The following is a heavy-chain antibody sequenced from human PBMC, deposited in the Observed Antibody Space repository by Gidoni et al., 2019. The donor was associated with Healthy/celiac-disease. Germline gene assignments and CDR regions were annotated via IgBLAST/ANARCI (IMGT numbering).Heavy chain of an antibody. CDR3: ARGESSSSPRPPNFDY. V-gene: IGHV3-21*01. J-gene: IGHJ4*02. Sequence: EVQLVESGGGLVKPGGSLRLSCAASGFPFRSYSMNWVRQAPGKGLEWVSSISSSSSYIYYADSVKGRFTISRDNAKNSLYLQMNSLRAEDTAVYYCARGESSSSPRPPNFDYWGQGTLVTVSS. D-gene: IGHD6-13*01. CDR2: ISSSSSYI. CDR1: GFPFRSYS.